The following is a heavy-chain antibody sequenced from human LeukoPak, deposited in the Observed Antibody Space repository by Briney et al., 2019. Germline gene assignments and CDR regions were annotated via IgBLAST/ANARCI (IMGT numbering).Heavy chain of an antibody. V-gene: IGHV3-21*06. CDR1: GFTFSNYA. J-gene: IGHJ3*02. Sequence: GGSLRLSCAASGFTFSNYAINWVRQAPGKGLEWVSFTDTSGRYVYYGDSVKGRFTISRDNAKNLLFLQMNGLRAEDTALYYCARGRSITLLRGVAMSDGFDIWGQGAMVAVSS. CDR2: TDTSGRYV. CDR3: ARGRSITLLRGVAMSDGFDI. D-gene: IGHD3-10*01.